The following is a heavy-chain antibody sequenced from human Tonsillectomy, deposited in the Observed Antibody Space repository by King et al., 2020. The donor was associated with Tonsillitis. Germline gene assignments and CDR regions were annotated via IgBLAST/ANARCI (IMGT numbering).Heavy chain of an antibody. CDR1: CGSISSYY. D-gene: IGHD5-24*01. J-gene: IGHJ3*01. CDR2: IYYSGST. CDR3: ARYGQLRGAFDV. Sequence: QVQLQESGPGLLKPSETLSLTCTVSCGSISSYYWSWIRQPPREGLEWIWYIYYSGSTNYNPSLKSRVTISVDTSKNQFSLKLSSVTAADTAVYYCARYGQLRGAFDVWGQGTMVTVSS. V-gene: IGHV4-59*08.